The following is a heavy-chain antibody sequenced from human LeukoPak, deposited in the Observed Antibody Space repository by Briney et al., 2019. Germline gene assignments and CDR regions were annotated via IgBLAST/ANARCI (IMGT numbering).Heavy chain of an antibody. V-gene: IGHV3-7*01. J-gene: IGHJ4*02. Sequence: GGSLRLSCAAPGFTFSSYWMSWGRKAPGKGRGWVANIKQVGSEKYSVDSVKGRFTNYSDNAKNSLYLQMNSLRAEDTAGYYCARDKRRDYFDYWGQGTLVTVSS. CDR3: ARDKRRDYFDY. CDR2: IKQVGSEK. CDR1: GFTFSSYW. D-gene: IGHD5-24*01.